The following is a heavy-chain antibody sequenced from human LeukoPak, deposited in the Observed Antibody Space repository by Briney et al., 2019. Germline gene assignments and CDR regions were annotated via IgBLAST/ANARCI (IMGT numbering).Heavy chain of an antibody. CDR2: IYYSGST. Sequence: PSETLSLTCTVSGGSISSGDYYWSWIRQPPGKGLEWIGYIYYSGSTYYNPSLKSRVTTSVDTSKNQFSLKLSSVTAADTAVYYCARGGHLDDFWSGYYFYWGQGTLVTVSS. CDR1: GGSISSGDYY. V-gene: IGHV4-30-4*08. CDR3: ARGGHLDDFWSGYYFY. J-gene: IGHJ4*02. D-gene: IGHD3-3*01.